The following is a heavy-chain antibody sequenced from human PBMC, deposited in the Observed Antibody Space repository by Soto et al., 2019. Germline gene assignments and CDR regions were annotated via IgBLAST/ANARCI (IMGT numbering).Heavy chain of an antibody. Sequence: ASVKVSCKASGYTFTSYGISWVRQAPGQGLEWMAWINPYNGNTKYAEKFLGRVTVTTDTSTATAYMEVRSPTSDDTAVFYCARVGVGLAAPRVWPYWGQGTPVTVSS. CDR1: GYTFTSYG. D-gene: IGHD6-13*01. CDR3: ARVGVGLAAPRVWPY. J-gene: IGHJ4*02. CDR2: INPYNGNT. V-gene: IGHV1-18*01.